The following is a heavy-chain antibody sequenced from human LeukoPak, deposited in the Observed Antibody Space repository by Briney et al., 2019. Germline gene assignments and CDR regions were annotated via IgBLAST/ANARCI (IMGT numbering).Heavy chain of an antibody. V-gene: IGHV3-21*01. CDR3: VGDPTTNRFQFFQY. Sequence: GGSLRPSCAASGFTFSSYGINWVRQAPGKGLEWVSCMDRHTNIYYADSVRGRFTISRDNAKNSVYVQMNSLTVEDSAVYYCVGDPTTNRFQFFQYWGQGALVTVSS. CDR1: GFTFSSYG. D-gene: IGHD1-14*01. J-gene: IGHJ4*02. CDR2: MDRHTNI.